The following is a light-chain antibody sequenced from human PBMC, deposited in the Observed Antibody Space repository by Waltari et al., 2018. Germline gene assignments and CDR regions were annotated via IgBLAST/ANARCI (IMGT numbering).Light chain of an antibody. V-gene: IGKV3-15*01. Sequence: EIVMTQSPATLSVSAGERAIPSCRASQSVTTNLAWYQQKPVQAPRLLIYGASTRATDIPARFSGSGSGTEFTLTISSLQSEDFAVYYCHQYNDGPPFNFGQGTKLEIK. CDR2: GAS. CDR3: HQYNDGPPFN. CDR1: QSVTTN. J-gene: IGKJ2*01.